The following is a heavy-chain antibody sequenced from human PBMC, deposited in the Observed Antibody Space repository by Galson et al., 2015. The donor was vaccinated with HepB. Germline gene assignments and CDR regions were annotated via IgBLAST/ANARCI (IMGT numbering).Heavy chain of an antibody. CDR3: ATELRLRGYDSAIAY. CDR1: GFTFDDYT. J-gene: IGHJ4*02. Sequence: SLRLSCAASGFTFDDYTMHWVRQPPGKGLEWVSLISWHGDITYYADSVKGRFTISRDNSKNSLYLQMNSLRTEDSAFYYCATELRLRGYDSAIAYWGQGTLVTVSS. D-gene: IGHD5-12*01. V-gene: IGHV3-43*01. CDR2: ISWHGDIT.